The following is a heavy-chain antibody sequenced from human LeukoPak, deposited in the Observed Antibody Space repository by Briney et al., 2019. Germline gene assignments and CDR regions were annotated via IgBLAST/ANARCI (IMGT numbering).Heavy chain of an antibody. CDR2: IYTSGST. CDR1: AGSISSYY. J-gene: IGHJ5*02. V-gene: IGHV4-4*07. CDR3: ARDRYYYDSSGYYNWFDP. D-gene: IGHD3-22*01. Sequence: SETLSLTCTVSAGSISSYYWSWIRQPAGEGLEWIGHIYTSGSTNYNPSLKSRVTMSVDTSKNQFSLKLSSVTAADTAVYYCARDRYYYDSSGYYNWFDPWGQGTLVTVSS.